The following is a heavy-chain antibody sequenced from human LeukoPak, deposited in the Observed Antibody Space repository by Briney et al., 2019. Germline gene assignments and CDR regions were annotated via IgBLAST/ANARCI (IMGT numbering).Heavy chain of an antibody. CDR1: GFTFSSYA. CDR2: ISYDGSNK. V-gene: IGHV3-30*04. Sequence: GRSLRLSCAASGFTFSSYAMHWVRQAPGKGLEWVAVISYDGSNKYYADSVKGRFTISRDNAKNSLYLQMNSLRAEDTAVYYCARIGRGGIVDYFDYWGQGTLVTVSS. CDR3: ARIGRGGIVDYFDY. J-gene: IGHJ4*02. D-gene: IGHD3-16*01.